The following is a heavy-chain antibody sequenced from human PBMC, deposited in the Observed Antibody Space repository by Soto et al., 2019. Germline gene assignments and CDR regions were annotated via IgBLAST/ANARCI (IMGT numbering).Heavy chain of an antibody. Sequence: EVQLVESGGGLVQPGGSLRLSCAASGFTFSSYSMNWVRQAPGKGLEWVSYISSSSSTIYYADSVKGRFTISRDNAKNSLYLQMNSLRDEDTAVYYCARDITASYDILTGYSWGQGTLVTVSS. J-gene: IGHJ5*02. V-gene: IGHV3-48*02. CDR3: ARDITASYDILTGYS. D-gene: IGHD3-9*01. CDR2: ISSSSSTI. CDR1: GFTFSSYS.